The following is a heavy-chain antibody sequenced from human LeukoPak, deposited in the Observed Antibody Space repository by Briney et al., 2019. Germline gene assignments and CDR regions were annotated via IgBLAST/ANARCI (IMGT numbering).Heavy chain of an antibody. Sequence: GGPLSLSCGLCGITLRNYGMMGLRHAPERGVVGVAGNWYWGCRTNYADSVKGRFTISRDNPKNTLYLQMNSLSDEDTAVYFCAKRGVVIRVILVGFHKEAYYFDAWSQGALVTVPS. CDR2: NWYWGCRT. D-gene: IGHD3-22*01. V-gene: IGHV3-23*01. CDR1: GITLRNYG. CDR3: AKRGVVIRVILVGFHKEAYYFDA. J-gene: IGHJ4*02.